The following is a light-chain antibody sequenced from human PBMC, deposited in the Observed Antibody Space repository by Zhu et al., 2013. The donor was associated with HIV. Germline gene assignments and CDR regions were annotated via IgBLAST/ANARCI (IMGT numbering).Light chain of an antibody. V-gene: IGKV1-5*01. CDR1: QSISHW. J-gene: IGKJ3*01. CDR3: QHVNNNAA. Sequence: DIQMTQSPSTLSASVGDRVTITCRASQSISHWLAWYQQKPGKAPTLLVYAASTTADEVPSRFSGRGSGTEFTLTIGSLHPEDFATYYCQHVNNNAAFGPGTKVDV. CDR2: AAS.